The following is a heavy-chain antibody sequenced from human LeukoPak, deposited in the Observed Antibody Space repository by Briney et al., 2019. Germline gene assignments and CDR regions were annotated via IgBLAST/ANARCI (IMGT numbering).Heavy chain of an antibody. D-gene: IGHD2-8*01. CDR1: GFTFSDHH. CDR3: SRSPEGNVLDH. Sequence: GGSLRLSCAVSGFTFSDHHMDWVRQAPGKGLEWVGRIRNKANTYSTEYAASVKGRFIVSRDDSKNSLYLQLNSLKTEDTAVYYCSRSPEGNVLDHWGQGTPVTVSS. CDR2: IRNKANTYST. V-gene: IGHV3-72*01. J-gene: IGHJ5*02.